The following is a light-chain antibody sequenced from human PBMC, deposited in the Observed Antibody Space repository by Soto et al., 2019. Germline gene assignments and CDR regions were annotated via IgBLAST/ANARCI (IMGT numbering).Light chain of an antibody. V-gene: IGKV1-33*01. CDR3: QQYDNLPLL. Sequence: DIQMTQSPSSLSASVGDRVTITCQASHDISNYLNWYQQKSGKAPKLLIYDASNLETGVPSRFSGSGSGTYFTFTISSLQPEDVATYFCQQYDNLPLLFGPGTKVDI. CDR1: HDISNY. J-gene: IGKJ3*01. CDR2: DAS.